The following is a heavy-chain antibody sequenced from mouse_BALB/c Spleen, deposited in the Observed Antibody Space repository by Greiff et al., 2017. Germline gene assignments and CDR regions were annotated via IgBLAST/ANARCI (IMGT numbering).Heavy chain of an antibody. CDR3: ARIYAMDY. V-gene: IGHV1S135*01. Sequence: EVQLQQSGPELVKTGASVKISCKASGYSFTGYYMHWVKQSHGKSLEWIGYISCYNGATSYNQKFKDKAILTVDKSSSTAYMQLSSLTSEDSAVYYCARIYAMDYWGQGTSVTVSS. J-gene: IGHJ4*01. CDR1: GYSFTGYY. CDR2: ISCYNGAT.